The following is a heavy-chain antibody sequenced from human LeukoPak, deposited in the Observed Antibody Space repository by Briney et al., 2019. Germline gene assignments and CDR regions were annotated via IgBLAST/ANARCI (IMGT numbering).Heavy chain of an antibody. D-gene: IGHD3-22*01. CDR2: IIPIFGTA. Sequence: ASVKVSCKASGGTFTSYAISWVRQAPGQGLEWMGGIIPIFGTANYAQKFQGRVTITADESTSTAYMELSSLRSEATAVYYCATAAYYYDSSGYWGGYYYYYYMDVWGKGTTVTVSS. CDR1: GGTFTSYA. J-gene: IGHJ6*03. V-gene: IGHV1-69*13. CDR3: ATAAYYYDSSGYWGGYYYYYYMDV.